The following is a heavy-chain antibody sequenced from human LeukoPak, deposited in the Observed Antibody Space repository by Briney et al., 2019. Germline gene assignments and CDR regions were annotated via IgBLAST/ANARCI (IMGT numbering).Heavy chain of an antibody. Sequence: SVKVSCKASGGTFSSYAISWVRQAPGQGLEWMGGIIPIFGTANYAQKFQGRVTITTDESTSTAYMELSSLRSEDTAVCYCARDYYDSSGYGAFDIWGQGTMVTVSS. J-gene: IGHJ3*02. V-gene: IGHV1-69*05. D-gene: IGHD3-22*01. CDR2: IIPIFGTA. CDR1: GGTFSSYA. CDR3: ARDYYDSSGYGAFDI.